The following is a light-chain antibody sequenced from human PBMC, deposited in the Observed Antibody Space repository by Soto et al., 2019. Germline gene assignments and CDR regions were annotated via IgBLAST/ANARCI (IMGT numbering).Light chain of an antibody. Sequence: EIVLTQSPATLSLSPGERATLSCRASESVSSDLAWYQQKPGQAPRLLIYGASTRAAGIPARFSGSGSGTDFTLTISSLEPEDFAFYYCQQRSNWPPITFGQGTKVDIK. CDR2: GAS. CDR3: QQRSNWPPIT. CDR1: ESVSSD. V-gene: IGKV3-11*01. J-gene: IGKJ1*01.